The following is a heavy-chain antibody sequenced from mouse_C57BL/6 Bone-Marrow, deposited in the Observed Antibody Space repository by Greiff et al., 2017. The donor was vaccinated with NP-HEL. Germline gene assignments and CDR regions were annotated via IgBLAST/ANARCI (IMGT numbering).Heavy chain of an antibody. D-gene: IGHD2-1*01. CDR3: ASYYGNNYYAMDY. V-gene: IGHV1-64*01. CDR1: GYTFTSYW. CDR2: IHPNSGST. J-gene: IGHJ4*01. Sequence: QVQLKQPGAELVKPGASVKLSCKASGYTFTSYWMHWVKQRPGQGLEWIGMIHPNSGSTNYNEKFKSKATLTVDKSSSTAYTQLSSLTSEDSAVYYCASYYGNNYYAMDYWGQGTSVTVSS.